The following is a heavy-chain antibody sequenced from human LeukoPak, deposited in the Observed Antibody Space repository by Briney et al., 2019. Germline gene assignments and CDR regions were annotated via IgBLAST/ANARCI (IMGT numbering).Heavy chain of an antibody. V-gene: IGHV3-74*01. J-gene: IGHJ4*02. CDR1: GFTFSSYW. D-gene: IGHD6-13*01. CDR3: AGTVRSSRWFVY. CDR2: IYSGGSST. Sequence: AGSLCLSCAASGFTFSSYWMHWVRQAPGKGLVWVSRIYSGGSSTSYADPVKRRFTISRDNAKHTLYLQMTSPRAEDTAVYYGAGTVRSSRWFVYWGGG.